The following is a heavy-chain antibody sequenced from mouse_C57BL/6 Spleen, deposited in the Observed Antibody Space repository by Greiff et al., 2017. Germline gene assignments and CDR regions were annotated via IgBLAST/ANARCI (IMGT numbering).Heavy chain of an antibody. V-gene: IGHV1-59*01. CDR1: GYTFTSYW. CDR2: IDPSDSYT. D-gene: IGHD2-5*01. CDR3: ARSGSNRGYWYFDV. Sequence: QVQLKQPGAELVRPGTSVKLSCKASGYTFTSYWMHWVKQRPGQGLEWIGVIDPSDSYTNYNQKFQGKATLTVDTSSSTAYMQLSSLTSEDSAVYYCARSGSNRGYWYFDVWGTGTTVTVSS. J-gene: IGHJ1*03.